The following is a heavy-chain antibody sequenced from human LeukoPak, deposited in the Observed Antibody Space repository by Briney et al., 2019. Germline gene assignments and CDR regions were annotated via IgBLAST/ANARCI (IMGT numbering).Heavy chain of an antibody. CDR3: ARGYSGYERKFDY. J-gene: IGHJ4*02. Sequence: PSETLSLTCTVSGGSISSYYWSWIRQPPGKGLEWIGYIYYSGSTNYNPSLKSRVTISVDTSKSQFSLKLSSVTAADTAVYYCARGYSGYERKFDYWGQGTLVTVSS. CDR1: GGSISSYY. D-gene: IGHD5-12*01. V-gene: IGHV4-59*08. CDR2: IYYSGST.